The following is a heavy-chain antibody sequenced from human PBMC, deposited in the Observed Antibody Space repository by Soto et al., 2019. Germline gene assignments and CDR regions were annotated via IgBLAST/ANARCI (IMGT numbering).Heavy chain of an antibody. D-gene: IGHD2-2*01. V-gene: IGHV3-33*01. J-gene: IGHJ6*02. CDR3: ARSVLGYCSSTSCYPPPYYYGMDV. CDR1: GSTFSSYG. CDR2: IWYDGSNK. Sequence: QVQLVESGGGVVQPGRSLRLSCAASGSTFSSYGMHWVRQAPGKGLEWVAVIWYDGSNKYYADSVKGRFTISRDNSKNTLYLQMNSLRAEDTAVYYCARSVLGYCSSTSCYPPPYYYGMDVWGQGTTVTVSS.